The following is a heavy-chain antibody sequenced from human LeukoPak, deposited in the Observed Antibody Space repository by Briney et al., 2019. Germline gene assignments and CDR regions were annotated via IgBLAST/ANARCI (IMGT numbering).Heavy chain of an antibody. J-gene: IGHJ4*02. CDR1: RGSTTRSY. Sequence: PETPSLTRTFPRGSTTRSYWSWIRHPAGPGLEWIGHIYTRGSPNYNRSLKGRVTMSVATSKSQFSFKLSSVAGADTALYYWARDRYYYDSTGYSLCDYWGQGTLVTVSS. D-gene: IGHD3-22*01. CDR2: IYTRGSP. CDR3: ARDRYYYDSTGYSLCDY. V-gene: IGHV4-4*07.